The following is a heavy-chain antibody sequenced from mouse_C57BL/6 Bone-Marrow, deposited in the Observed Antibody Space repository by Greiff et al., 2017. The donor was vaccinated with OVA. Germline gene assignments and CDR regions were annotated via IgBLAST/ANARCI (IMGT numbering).Heavy chain of an antibody. CDR3: ARGETGTGGGFDY. V-gene: IGHV1-59*01. CDR1: GYTFTSYW. Sequence: QVQLQQPGAELVRPGTSVKLSCKASGYTFTSYWMHWVKQRPGQGLEWIGVIDPSDSYTNYNQKFKGKATLTVEPSSSTAYMQLSSLTSEDAAVYYCARGETGTGGGFDYWGQGTTLTVSS. J-gene: IGHJ2*01. D-gene: IGHD4-1*01. CDR2: IDPSDSYT.